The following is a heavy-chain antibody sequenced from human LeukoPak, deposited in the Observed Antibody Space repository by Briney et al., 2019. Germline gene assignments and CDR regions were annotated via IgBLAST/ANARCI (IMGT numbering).Heavy chain of an antibody. CDR1: GGSISSYY. V-gene: IGHV4-59*12. Sequence: SETLSLTCTVSGGSISSYYWSWIRQPPGKGLEWIGYIYHSGSTYYNPSLKSRVTISVDRSKNQFSLKLSSVTAADTAVYYCARALPRIFSDFWSGSNWFDPWGQGTLVTVSS. CDR2: IYHSGST. CDR3: ARALPRIFSDFWSGSNWFDP. J-gene: IGHJ5*02. D-gene: IGHD3-3*01.